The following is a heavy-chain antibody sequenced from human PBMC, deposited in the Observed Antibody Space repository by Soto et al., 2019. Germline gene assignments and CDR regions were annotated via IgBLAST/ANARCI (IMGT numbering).Heavy chain of an antibody. J-gene: IGHJ4*02. CDR3: ANPSRFDSSGYYFGS. D-gene: IGHD3-22*01. CDR1: GGSFSGDY. V-gene: IGHV4-34*01. CDR2: INHSGTT. Sequence: SETLSLTCAVYGGSFSGDYWSWIRQPPGKGLEWIGEINHSGTTKYNPSLMSRVTISVDTPKNQFSLKLSSVTGADTAVYYCANPSRFDSSGYYFGSWGQGNLVTVSS.